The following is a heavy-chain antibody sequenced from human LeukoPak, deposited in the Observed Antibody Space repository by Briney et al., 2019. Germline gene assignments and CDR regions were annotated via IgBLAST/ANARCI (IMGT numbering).Heavy chain of an antibody. D-gene: IGHD3-10*01. Sequence: PSATLSLTCEASGYSISSGYYWGWIRQPPGKGLEWIGSIYHSGSTYYNPSPKSRVTISVDTSKNQFSLKLSSVTAADTAVYYCARDFGYWGQGTLVTVSS. J-gene: IGHJ4*02. CDR1: GYSISSGYY. CDR2: IYHSGST. V-gene: IGHV4-38-2*02. CDR3: ARDFGY.